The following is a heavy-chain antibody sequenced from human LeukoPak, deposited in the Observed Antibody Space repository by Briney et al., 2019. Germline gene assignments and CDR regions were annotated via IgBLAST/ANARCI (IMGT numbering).Heavy chain of an antibody. CDR2: INSDGSST. J-gene: IGHJ6*02. CDR3: TRDYSYAMAV. D-gene: IGHD2-21*01. Sequence: AGSLRLSCAASGFTFSSAWMHWVRQTPGKGLVWVSRINSDGSSTNYADSVKGRYTISRYNAKNMVKLQMNSLRAKVTANYYCTRDYSYAMAVSGQRGTVSVSS. CDR1: GFTFSSAW. V-gene: IGHV3-74*01.